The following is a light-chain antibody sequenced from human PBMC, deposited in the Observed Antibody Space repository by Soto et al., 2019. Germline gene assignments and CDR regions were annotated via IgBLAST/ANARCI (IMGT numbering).Light chain of an antibody. CDR3: AAWDVSMNGYV. CDR2: INN. Sequence: QSVLTQPPSASGTPGQRVTISCSGSSSRIGSYSVNWFQQLPGTAPKLLIYINNQRPSGVPDRFSGSKSGTSASLAISGLQSEDEADYYCAAWDVSMNGYVFGTGTKVTVL. CDR1: SSRIGSYS. V-gene: IGLV1-44*01. J-gene: IGLJ1*01.